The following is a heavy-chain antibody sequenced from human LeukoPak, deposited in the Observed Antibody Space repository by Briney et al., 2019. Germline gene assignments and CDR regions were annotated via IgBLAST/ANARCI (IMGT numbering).Heavy chain of an antibody. CDR1: GGSFSGYY. V-gene: IGHV4-34*01. CDR2: INPSGRI. Sequence: SETLSLTCAVYGGSFSGYYWTWIRQAPGKGLEWIGEINPSGRISYNPSLKSRLTISVDASKNQFSLNLRSLTAADTAVYYCARGRQEVSMIVVVMTGVSYYLDVWGKGTTVTVSS. D-gene: IGHD3-22*01. CDR3: ARGRQEVSMIVVVMTGVSYYLDV. J-gene: IGHJ6*03.